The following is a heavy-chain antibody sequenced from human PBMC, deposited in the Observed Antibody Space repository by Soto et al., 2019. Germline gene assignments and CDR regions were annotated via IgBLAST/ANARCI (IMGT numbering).Heavy chain of an antibody. J-gene: IGHJ4*02. CDR2: ISSSSSYI. V-gene: IGHV3-21*01. D-gene: IGHD3-3*01. CDR1: GFTFSSYS. Sequence: EVQLVESGGGLVKPGGSLRLSCAASGFTFSSYSMNWVRQAPGKGLEWVSSISSSSSYIYYADSVKGRFTISRDNAKNSLYLQMNSLRAEDTPVYYCARDRGYDFWSGYHMGGDYDSSGSFFDYWGQRHLLTLSS. CDR3: ARDRGYDFWSGYHMGGDYDSSGSFFDY.